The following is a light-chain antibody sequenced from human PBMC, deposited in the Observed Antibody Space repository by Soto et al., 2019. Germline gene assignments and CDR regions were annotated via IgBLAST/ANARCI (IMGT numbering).Light chain of an antibody. V-gene: IGKV1-27*01. J-gene: IGKJ4*02. CDR3: QKCGIAPLT. CDR2: AAS. Sequence: IQMTQAPSSLSASVGDRVTITCRASQGSSNNLAWYQQKPGKVPKLLIYAASTLQYGVPARFSGNGSGTDATITISSLHHEEVATDYGQKCGIAPLTVGGGTKVELK. CDR1: QGSSNN.